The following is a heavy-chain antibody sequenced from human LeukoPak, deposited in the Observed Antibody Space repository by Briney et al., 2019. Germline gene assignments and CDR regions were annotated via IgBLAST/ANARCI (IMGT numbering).Heavy chain of an antibody. Sequence: SETLSLTCTVSGGSISSGSYYWSWIRQPAGKGLEWIGRIYTSGSTNYNPSLKSRVTISVDTSKNQFSLKLSSVTAADTAVYYCARESGGEYDILTGYYDWFDPWGQGTLVTVSS. CDR1: GGSISSGSYY. CDR2: IYTSGST. V-gene: IGHV4-61*02. D-gene: IGHD3-9*01. CDR3: ARESGGEYDILTGYYDWFDP. J-gene: IGHJ5*02.